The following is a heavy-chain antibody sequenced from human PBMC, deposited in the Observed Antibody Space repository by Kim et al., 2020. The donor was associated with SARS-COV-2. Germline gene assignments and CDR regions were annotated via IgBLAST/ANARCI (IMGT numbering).Heavy chain of an antibody. CDR1: GFVVSNNY. D-gene: IGHD5-12*01. CDR2: IYSGNST. J-gene: IGHJ4*02. CDR3: ARVPDIV. V-gene: IGHV3-53*01. Sequence: GGSLRLSCLVSGFVVSNNYMTWVRQAPGKGLEWVSIIYSGNSTLYADSVKGRFTISRDNSKNTLYLKMNSLRAEDTAVYYCARVPDIVGGQGTLVTVSS.